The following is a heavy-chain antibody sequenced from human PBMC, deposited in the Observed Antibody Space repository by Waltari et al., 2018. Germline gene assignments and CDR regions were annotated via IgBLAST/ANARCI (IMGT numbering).Heavy chain of an antibody. V-gene: IGHV4-38-2*01. CDR1: GYSISSGYY. J-gene: IGHJ5*02. D-gene: IGHD3-3*01. CDR3: ARLGDVVGFDP. CDR2: IYHSGST. Sequence: QVQLQESGPGLVKPSETLSLTCAVSGYSISSGYYWGWIRQPPGKGLEWIGSIYHSGSTYYNPSLKSRVTISVDTSKNQFSLKLSSVTAADTAVYYCARLGDVVGFDPWGQGTLVTVSS.